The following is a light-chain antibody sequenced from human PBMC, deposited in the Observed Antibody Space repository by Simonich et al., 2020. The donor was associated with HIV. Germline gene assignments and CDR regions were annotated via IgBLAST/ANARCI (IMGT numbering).Light chain of an antibody. CDR3: QQSYSTPRT. J-gene: IGKJ1*01. CDR2: AAS. V-gene: IGKV1-39*01. Sequence: DIVLTQSPSSLSASVGNRVTITFRASQSISSYLNWYLQKPGKAPKLLIYAASSLQSGVPSRFSGSGSGTDFTLTISSLQPEDFATYYCQQSYSTPRTFGQGTKVEIK. CDR1: QSISSY.